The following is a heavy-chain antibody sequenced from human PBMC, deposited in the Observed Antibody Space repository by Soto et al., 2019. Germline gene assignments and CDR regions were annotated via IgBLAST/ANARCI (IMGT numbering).Heavy chain of an antibody. J-gene: IGHJ4*02. CDR2: ISRSSSYI. V-gene: IGHV3-21*04. CDR1: GFTFSSYS. D-gene: IGHD6-6*01. CDR3: TKRSSSSTFDC. Sequence: PVGSLRLSCAVSGFTFSSYSMNWVRQAPGKGLEWVSSISRSSSYIYYADSVKGRFTISRDNAKNSLYLQMNSLRAEDTAVYYWTKRSSSSTFDCRGKGTLVNVS.